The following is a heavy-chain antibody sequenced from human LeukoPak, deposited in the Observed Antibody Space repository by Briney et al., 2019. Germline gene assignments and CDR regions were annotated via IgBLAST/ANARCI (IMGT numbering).Heavy chain of an antibody. CDR1: GFTFDDYG. CDR2: INWNGGST. CDR3: ARVSSSWYFWYFDL. J-gene: IGHJ2*01. D-gene: IGHD6-13*01. V-gene: IGHV3-20*04. Sequence: PGGSLRLSCAASGFTFDDYGMSWVRQVPGKGLEWVSGINWNGGSTGYADSEKGRFTISRDDAKNSLYLQMNSLRAEDTALYYCARVSSSWYFWYFDLWGRGTLVTVSS.